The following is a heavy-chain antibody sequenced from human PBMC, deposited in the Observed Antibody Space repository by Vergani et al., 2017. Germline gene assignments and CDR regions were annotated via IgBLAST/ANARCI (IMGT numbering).Heavy chain of an antibody. CDR1: GYTFTSYG. CDR2: IYPGDSDT. V-gene: IGHV5-51*01. CDR3: ARHRKYAYDFWSGQYYMDV. Sequence: VQLVQSGAEVKKPGASVKVSCKASGYTFTSYGISWVRQMPGKGLEWMGIIYPGDSDTRYSPSFQGQVTISAAKSISTAYLQWSSLKASDTAMYYCARHRKYAYDFWSGQYYMDVWGKGTTVTVSS. J-gene: IGHJ6*03. D-gene: IGHD3-3*01.